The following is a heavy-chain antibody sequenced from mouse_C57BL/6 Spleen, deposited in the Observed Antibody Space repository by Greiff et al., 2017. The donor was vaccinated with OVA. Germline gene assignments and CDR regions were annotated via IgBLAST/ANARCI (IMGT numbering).Heavy chain of an antibody. Sequence: EVKVVESGGGLVKPGGSLKLSCAASGFTFSSYAMSWVRQTPEKRLEWVATISDGGSYTYYPDNVKGRFTISRDNAKNNLYLQMSHLKSEDTAMYYCARDRGSNYVRFAYWGQGTLVTVSA. CDR1: GFTFSSYA. D-gene: IGHD2-5*01. V-gene: IGHV5-4*01. CDR3: ARDRGSNYVRFAY. CDR2: ISDGGSYT. J-gene: IGHJ3*01.